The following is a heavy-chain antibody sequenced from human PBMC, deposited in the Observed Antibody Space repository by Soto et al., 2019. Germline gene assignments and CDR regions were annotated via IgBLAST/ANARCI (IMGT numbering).Heavy chain of an antibody. CDR2: IYYSGST. CDR3: ASDSSGSTGGFDP. D-gene: IGHD3-22*01. Sequence: QLQLQESGPRLVKPSETLSLTCTVSGGSISSSSYYWGWIRQPPGKGLEWIGSIYYSGSTYYNPSLKSRVTISVDTSKNQFSLKLSSVTAADTAVYYCASDSSGSTGGFDPWGQGTLVTVSS. CDR1: GGSISSSSYY. J-gene: IGHJ5*02. V-gene: IGHV4-39*01.